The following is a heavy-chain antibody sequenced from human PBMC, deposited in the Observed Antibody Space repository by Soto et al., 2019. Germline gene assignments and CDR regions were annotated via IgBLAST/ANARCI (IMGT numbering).Heavy chain of an antibody. D-gene: IGHD5-18*01. J-gene: IGHJ4*02. CDR1: GFTFSNYA. CDR3: VEERSGHSYADS. Sequence: ESGGGLVQPGGSLRLSCAASGFTFSNYAMSWLRQPPGKGLEWVSAISGSGDRTYYADSVKGRFTISRDNSKNTLYLQMNSLRAEDSAVYYCVEERSGHSYADSWGQGTLVTVSS. V-gene: IGHV3-23*01. CDR2: ISGSGDRT.